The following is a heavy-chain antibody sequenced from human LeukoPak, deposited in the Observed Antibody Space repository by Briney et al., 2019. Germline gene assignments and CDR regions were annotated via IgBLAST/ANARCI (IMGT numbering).Heavy chain of an antibody. CDR3: ARGRPGEYDFWSGYYNEVYYFDY. Sequence: SETLSLTCTVSGGSISSYYWSWIRQPPGKGLEWIGYSYYSGSTSYSPSLKSRVTISVDTSKNQFSLKLSSVTAADTAMYYCARGRPGEYDFWSGYYNEVYYFDYWGQGTLVTVSS. CDR2: SYYSGST. D-gene: IGHD3-3*01. CDR1: GGSISSYY. J-gene: IGHJ4*02. V-gene: IGHV4-59*08.